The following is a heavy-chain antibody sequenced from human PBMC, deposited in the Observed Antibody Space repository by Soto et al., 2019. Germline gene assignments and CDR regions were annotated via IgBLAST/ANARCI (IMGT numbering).Heavy chain of an antibody. CDR3: AREATVTDCFDY. V-gene: IGHV3-33*01. CDR1: GFTFSSYG. J-gene: IGHJ4*02. Sequence: QVQLVESGGGVVQPGRSLRLSCAASGFTFSSYGMHWVRQAPGKGLEWVAVIWYDGSNKYYADSVKGRFTISRDNSKNTLYLQMNRLRAEDTAVYYCAREATVTDCFDYWGQGTLVPVSS. CDR2: IWYDGSNK. D-gene: IGHD4-17*01.